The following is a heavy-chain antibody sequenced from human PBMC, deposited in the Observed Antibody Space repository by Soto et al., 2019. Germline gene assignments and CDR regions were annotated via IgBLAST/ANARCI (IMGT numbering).Heavy chain of an antibody. CDR3: ARDLRYCSGGSCPLDAFDI. CDR2: ISYDGSNK. V-gene: IGHV3-30-3*01. D-gene: IGHD2-15*01. Sequence: QVQLVESGGGVVQPGRSLRLSCAASGFTFSSYAMHWVRQAPGKGLEWVAVISYDGSNKYYADSVKGRFTISRDNSKNTLYLQMNSLRAEDTAVYYCARDLRYCSGGSCPLDAFDIWGQGTMVTVSS. CDR1: GFTFSSYA. J-gene: IGHJ3*02.